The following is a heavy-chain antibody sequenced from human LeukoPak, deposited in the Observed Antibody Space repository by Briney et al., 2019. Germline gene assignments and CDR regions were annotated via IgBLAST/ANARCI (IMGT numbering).Heavy chain of an antibody. CDR2: INEDGSKI. V-gene: IGHV3-7*05. Sequence: GGSLRLSCEASGFRLDNYWMTWVRQAPGKGLVWVADINEDGSKIYSLDSVKGRFTISRDNAKNSLSLQLNTLRAEDTAVHYCARWSHVSGRWFLDNWGRGTLVSVSS. J-gene: IGHJ4*02. CDR3: ARWSHVSGRWFLDN. D-gene: IGHD3-10*01. CDR1: GFRLDNYW.